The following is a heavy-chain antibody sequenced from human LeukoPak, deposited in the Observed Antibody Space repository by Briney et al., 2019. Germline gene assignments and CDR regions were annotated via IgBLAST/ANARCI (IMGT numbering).Heavy chain of an antibody. Sequence: PSETLSLTCAVHGGPFSGYSWNWIRQPPGMGLEWIGEVNHSGSTNYNPSLKGRVTISVDTAKNQSSLKLSSVTAADTSVYYCARGGYSGYRSRFDYWGQGTLVTVSS. J-gene: IGHJ4*02. CDR1: GGPFSGYS. D-gene: IGHD5-12*01. CDR2: VNHSGST. V-gene: IGHV4-34*01. CDR3: ARGGYSGYRSRFDY.